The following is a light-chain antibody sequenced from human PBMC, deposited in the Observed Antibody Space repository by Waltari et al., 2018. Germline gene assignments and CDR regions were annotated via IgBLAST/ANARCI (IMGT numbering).Light chain of an antibody. V-gene: IGLV2-14*03. J-gene: IGLJ3*02. CDR2: HVN. CDR3: SSYTTSNTLWV. CDR1: SSDVGDYNF. Sequence: QSALTQPASVSGSPGQSITISCTGTSSDVGDYNFVSWYQQHPGKAPQLIISHVNSRPSGVSNRFSGSKSGNTASLTISELQAEDGADYYCSSYTTSNTLWVFGGGTKLTVL.